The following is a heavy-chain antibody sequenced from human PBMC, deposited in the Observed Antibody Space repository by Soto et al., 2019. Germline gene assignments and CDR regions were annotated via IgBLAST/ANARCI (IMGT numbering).Heavy chain of an antibody. CDR2: INPSGGST. Sequence: QVQLVQSGAEVKKPGASVKVSCKASGYTFTSYYMHWVRQAPGQGLEWKGIINPSGGSTSYAQKFQGRVTMTKDTSTSTVYMEVSSLRSEDTAVYYCARGYYDILTRYTYYFDYWGQGTLVTGSS. V-gene: IGHV1-46*01. J-gene: IGHJ4*02. CDR3: ARGYYDILTRYTYYFDY. CDR1: GYTFTSYY. D-gene: IGHD3-9*01.